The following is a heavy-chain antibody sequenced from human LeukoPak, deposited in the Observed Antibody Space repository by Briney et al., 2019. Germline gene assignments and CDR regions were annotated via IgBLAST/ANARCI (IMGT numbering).Heavy chain of an antibody. J-gene: IGHJ4*02. Sequence: GGSLRLSCAASGYTFSRYWMHWVRQGPGKGLVWVSRINEDGSSRSYAESVRGRFTISRDNAKNTLYLQMNSLRAEDAAVYYCTTDTFGARDSWGQGTLVTVSS. CDR3: TTDTFGARDS. CDR2: INEDGSSR. V-gene: IGHV3-74*01. D-gene: IGHD3-10*01. CDR1: GYTFSRYW.